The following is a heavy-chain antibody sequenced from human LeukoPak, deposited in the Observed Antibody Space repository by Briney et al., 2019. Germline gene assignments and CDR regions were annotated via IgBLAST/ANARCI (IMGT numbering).Heavy chain of an antibody. Sequence: PGGSLRLSCAASGFTFSSYAISWVRQAPGQGLEWMGGIIPIFGTANYAQKFQGRVTITTDESTSTAYMELSSLRSEDTAVYYCARDRVVVPAAMLRIDAFDIWGQGTMVTVSS. CDR2: IIPIFGTA. CDR3: ARDRVVVPAAMLRIDAFDI. D-gene: IGHD2-2*01. CDR1: GFTFSSYA. V-gene: IGHV1-69*05. J-gene: IGHJ3*02.